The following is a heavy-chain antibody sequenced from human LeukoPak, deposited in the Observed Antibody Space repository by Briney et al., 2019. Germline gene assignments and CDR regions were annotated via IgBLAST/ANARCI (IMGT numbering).Heavy chain of an antibody. D-gene: IGHD2-15*01. CDR3: GKVGSSNWFDP. Sequence: GGSLRLSCAASGFTFSSYAMHWVRQAPGKGLEWVAVISYDGSNKYYADSVEGRFTISRDNSKNTLYLQMNSLRAEDTAMYYCGKVGSSNWFDPWGQGTLVTVSS. J-gene: IGHJ5*02. CDR2: ISYDGSNK. V-gene: IGHV3-30*04. CDR1: GFTFSSYA.